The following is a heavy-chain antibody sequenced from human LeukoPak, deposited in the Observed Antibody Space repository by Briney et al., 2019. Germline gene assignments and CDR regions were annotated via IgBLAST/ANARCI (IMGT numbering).Heavy chain of an antibody. D-gene: IGHD4-17*01. Sequence: ASVTVSCTASGYTFTSYGISWVRQAPGQGLEWMGWISAYNGNTNYAQKLQGRVTMTTDTSTSTAYMELRSLRSDDTAVYYCARAKLHYGDFPNWFDPWGQGTLVTVSS. CDR1: GYTFTSYG. V-gene: IGHV1-18*01. CDR2: ISAYNGNT. J-gene: IGHJ5*02. CDR3: ARAKLHYGDFPNWFDP.